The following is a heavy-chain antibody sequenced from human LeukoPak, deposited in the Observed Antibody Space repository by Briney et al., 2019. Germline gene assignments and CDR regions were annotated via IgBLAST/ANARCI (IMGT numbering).Heavy chain of an antibody. V-gene: IGHV1-69*13. D-gene: IGHD3-10*01. CDR1: GGTFSSYA. J-gene: IGHJ6*03. CDR2: IIPIFGTA. CDR3: ARSRITMVQGVKTYYYYYMDV. Sequence: SVKLSCKASGGTFSSYAISWVRQAPGQGLEWMGGIIPIFGTANYAQKFQGRVTITADESTSTAYMELSSLRSEDTAVYYCARSRITMVQGVKTYYYYYMDVWGKGTTVTVSS.